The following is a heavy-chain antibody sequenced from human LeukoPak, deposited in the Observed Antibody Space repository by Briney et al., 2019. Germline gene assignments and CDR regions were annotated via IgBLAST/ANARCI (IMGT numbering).Heavy chain of an antibody. Sequence: PGGSLRLSCAASGFTVSSNYMSWVRQAPGKGLEWVSVIYSGGSTYYADSVKGRFTISRDNSKNTLYLQMNSLRAEDTAVYDCARRGYSYALDYWGQGTLVTVSS. CDR3: ARRGYSYALDY. J-gene: IGHJ4*02. V-gene: IGHV3-66*01. D-gene: IGHD5-18*01. CDR1: GFTVSSNY. CDR2: IYSGGST.